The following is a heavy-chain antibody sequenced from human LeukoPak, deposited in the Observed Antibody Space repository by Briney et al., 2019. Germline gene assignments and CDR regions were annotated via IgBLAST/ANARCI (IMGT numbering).Heavy chain of an antibody. J-gene: IGHJ2*01. V-gene: IGHV1-2*04. CDR2: IIPNTGGT. CDR3: ARGSPSYAQWHFDL. D-gene: IGHD2/OR15-2a*01. Sequence: ASVKVSCKPSGYTITDYYLHWVRQAPGQGLEWMGWIIPNTGGTNYAQKFQDWVTMSSDTSISTAYMELSSLRSDDTAVYYCARGSPSYAQWHFDLWGRGTLVTVSS. CDR1: GYTITDYY.